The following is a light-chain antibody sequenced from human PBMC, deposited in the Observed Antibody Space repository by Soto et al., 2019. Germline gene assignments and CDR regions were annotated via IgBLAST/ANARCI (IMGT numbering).Light chain of an antibody. CDR1: QSVSSN. V-gene: IGKV3-15*01. CDR3: QQYNNWPPRWT. CDR2: GAS. J-gene: IGKJ1*01. Sequence: EIVMKQSAASLSVSPGGRATVACRSSQSVSSNLAWYQQKPGQAPRLLIYGASTRATGIPARFSGSGSGTEFTLTISSLQSEDFAVYYCQQYNNWPPRWTFGQGTKVDI.